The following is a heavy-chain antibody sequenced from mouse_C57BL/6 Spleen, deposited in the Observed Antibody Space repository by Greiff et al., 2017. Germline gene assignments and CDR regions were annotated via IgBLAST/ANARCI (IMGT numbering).Heavy chain of an antibody. CDR3: ARAPYDDDMSYWYFDV. Sequence: VQLQQSGPGLVQPSQSLSITCTVSGFSLTSYGVHWVRQSPGKGLEWLGVIWSGGSTDYNAAFISRLSISKDNSKSQVFFKRNSRQAEYTARYYCARAPYDDDMSYWYFDVWGTGTTVTVSS. CDR1: GFSLTSYG. D-gene: IGHD2-4*01. CDR2: IWSGGST. J-gene: IGHJ1*03. V-gene: IGHV2-2*01.